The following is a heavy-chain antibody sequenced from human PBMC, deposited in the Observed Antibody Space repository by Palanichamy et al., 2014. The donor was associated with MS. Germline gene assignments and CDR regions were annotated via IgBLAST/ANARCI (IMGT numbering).Heavy chain of an antibody. Sequence: QVQLQQSGPGLVKPSQTLSLTCAISGDSVSSNSAAWNWIRQSPSRGLEWLGRTYYRSKWYNDYAVSVKSRITNPDTSKNQFSLQLNSVTPEDTAVYYCARDSFDSSDQHQNYDYWGQGTPVTVSS. V-gene: IGHV6-1*01. CDR1: GDSVSSNSAA. CDR3: ARDSFDSSDQHQNYDY. J-gene: IGHJ4*02. D-gene: IGHD3-22*01. CDR2: TYYRSKWYN.